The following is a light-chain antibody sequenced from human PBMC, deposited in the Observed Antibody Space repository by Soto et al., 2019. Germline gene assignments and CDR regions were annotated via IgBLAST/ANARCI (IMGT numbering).Light chain of an antibody. V-gene: IGKV1-17*01. J-gene: IGKJ1*01. CDR1: QAIRND. CDR3: LQHNVFPRT. CDR2: GSS. Sequence: DIQMTHSPSSLSASVGDSDTITCRASQAIRNDLAWYQQKPGRAPKRLIYGSSSLQSGVPSRFSGSGSGTEFTLTISSLQPEDFATYYCLQHNVFPRTVGQGTKVDSK.